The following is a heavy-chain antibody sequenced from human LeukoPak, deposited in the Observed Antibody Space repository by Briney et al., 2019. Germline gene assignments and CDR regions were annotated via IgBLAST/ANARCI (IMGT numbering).Heavy chain of an antibody. V-gene: IGHV4-39*01. CDR3: AREFNSEQQLAFYYFDY. D-gene: IGHD6-13*01. CDR1: DGSISSGSYY. J-gene: IGHJ4*02. CDR2: IHYSGIT. Sequence: PSETLSLTCTVSDGSISSGSYYWGWIRQPPGKGLEWIANIHYSGITYYNPSLKSRVTISVDTSKNQFSLKLSSVTATDTAVYYCAREFNSEQQLAFYYFDYWGQGTLVTVSS.